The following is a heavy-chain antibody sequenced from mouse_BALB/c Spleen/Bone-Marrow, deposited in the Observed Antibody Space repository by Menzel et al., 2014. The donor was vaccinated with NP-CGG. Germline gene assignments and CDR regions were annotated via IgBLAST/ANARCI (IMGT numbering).Heavy chain of an antibody. CDR1: GYTFTNYW. V-gene: IGHV1-63*02. J-gene: IGHJ4*01. Sequence: VQGVESGAELVRPGTSVKMSCKAAGYTFTNYWIGWVKQRPGHGLEWIGDIYPGAVYTNYNEKFKGKATLTADTSSSTAYMQLSSLTSEDSAIYYCAIHGEAVDYWGQGTSVTVSS. CDR3: AIHGEAVDY. CDR2: IYPGAVYT.